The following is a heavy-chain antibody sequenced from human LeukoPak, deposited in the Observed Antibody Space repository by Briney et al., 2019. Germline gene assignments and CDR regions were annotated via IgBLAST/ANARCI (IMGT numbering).Heavy chain of an antibody. V-gene: IGHV4-39*07. Sequence: KPSETLSLTCTVSGGSISSSSYYWGWIRQPPGKGLEWIGSIYYSGSTYYNPSLKSRVTISVDTSKNQFSLKLSSVTAADTAVYYCARAGFWSGFGLDYWGQGTLVTVSS. D-gene: IGHD3-3*01. CDR2: IYYSGST. J-gene: IGHJ4*02. CDR1: GGSISSSSYY. CDR3: ARAGFWSGFGLDY.